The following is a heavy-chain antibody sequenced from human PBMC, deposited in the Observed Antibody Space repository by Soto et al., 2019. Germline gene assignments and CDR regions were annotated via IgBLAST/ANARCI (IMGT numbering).Heavy chain of an antibody. V-gene: IGHV4-59*02. Sequence: SETLSLTCTVAGGSVSSYSWTWVRQPPGKGLEWIGYVYYSGGTHYNPSLKSRVTISLYTSKNQFSLKLASATAAYTAMYFCASSPPAMVAPNIWGQGTLVTVSS. D-gene: IGHD5-18*01. CDR3: ASSPPAMVAPNI. CDR1: GGSVSSYS. CDR2: VYYSGGT. J-gene: IGHJ4*02.